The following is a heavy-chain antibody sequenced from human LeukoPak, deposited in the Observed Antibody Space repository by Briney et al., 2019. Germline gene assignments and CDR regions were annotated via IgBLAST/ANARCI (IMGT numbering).Heavy chain of an antibody. V-gene: IGHV4-59*11. CDR1: GGSISGPH. CDR2: VYYSGST. CDR3: ARVMGDLASLYHMDV. Sequence: SETLSLTCTVSGGSISGPHWSWVRQPPGKGLEWIGDVYYSGSTHQNPSLKSRVTISVDTSKNQFSLELRSVTAADTAVYYCARVMGDLASLYHMDVWGKGTTVTVSS. D-gene: IGHD3-16*01. J-gene: IGHJ6*03.